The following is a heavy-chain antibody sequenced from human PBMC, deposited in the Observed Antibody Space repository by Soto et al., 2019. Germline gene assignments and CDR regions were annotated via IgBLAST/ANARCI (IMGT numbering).Heavy chain of an antibody. CDR2: IIPILGIA. J-gene: IGHJ4*02. V-gene: IGHV1-69*08. Sequence: QVQLVQSGAEVKKPGSSVKVSCKASGGTFSSYTISWVRQAPGQGLEWMGRIIPILGIANYAQKFQGRVTTTADKSTSTAYMELSSLRSEDTAVYYRARDAGYNGYWGQGTLVTVSS. CDR1: GGTFSSYT. CDR3: ARDAGYNGY. D-gene: IGHD5-12*01.